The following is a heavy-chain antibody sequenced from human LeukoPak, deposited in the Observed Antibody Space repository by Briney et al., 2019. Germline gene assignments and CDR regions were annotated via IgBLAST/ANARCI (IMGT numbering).Heavy chain of an antibody. D-gene: IGHD5-18*01. J-gene: IGHJ4*02. CDR1: GFSLSTSGMG. CDR2: IDWDGDK. V-gene: IGHV2-70*11. CDR3: AREYSYGYGGDFDY. Sequence: SVPALVKPTQTLTLTCTFSGFSLSTSGMGVSWILQPQGKPLEGLARIDWDGDKYYSTSLKTRLTISKDTSKNQVVLTMTNMDPVDTATYYCAREYSYGYGGDFDYWGQGTLVTVSS.